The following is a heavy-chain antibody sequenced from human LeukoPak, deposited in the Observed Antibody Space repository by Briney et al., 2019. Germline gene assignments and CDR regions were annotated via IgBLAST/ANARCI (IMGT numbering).Heavy chain of an antibody. V-gene: IGHV3-23*01. Sequence: PGGSLRLSCAASGFTFSSYAMSWVRQAPGKGLEWVSAISGSGGRTYYADSVKGRFTISRDNSKNTMYLQMNSLRAEDTAVYYCAKDRGRFLDYWGQGTLVTVSS. CDR2: ISGSGGRT. D-gene: IGHD3-10*01. CDR1: GFTFSSYA. J-gene: IGHJ4*02. CDR3: AKDRGRFLDY.